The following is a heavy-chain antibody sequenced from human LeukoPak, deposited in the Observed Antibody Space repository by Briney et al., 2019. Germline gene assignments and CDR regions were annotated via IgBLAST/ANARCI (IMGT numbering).Heavy chain of an antibody. CDR2: TYYRSKWYN. D-gene: IGHD2-15*01. CDR1: GDSVSSNTAA. J-gene: IGHJ5*02. Sequence: SQTLSLTCAISGDSVSSNTAAWSWIRQSPSRGLEWLGRTYYRSKWYNDYGVSVKSRITINPDTSKNQFSLQLNSVTPEDTAVYYCARVYCSGGSCVNWFDPWGQGTLVTVSS. CDR3: ARVYCSGGSCVNWFDP. V-gene: IGHV6-1*01.